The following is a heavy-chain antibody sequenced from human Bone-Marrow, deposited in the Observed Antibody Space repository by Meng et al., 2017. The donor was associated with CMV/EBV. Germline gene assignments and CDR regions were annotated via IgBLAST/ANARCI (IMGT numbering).Heavy chain of an antibody. CDR2: VNPKNDVT. CDR1: GYTFTAYC. Sequence: ASVKVSCKTSGYTFTAYCIHWVRQAPGQGLEWMGWVNPKNDVTNYARKFQGRVTMTRDTSISTAYMELSRLRSDDTAVYYCAREVVVVPADISGFDPWGQGTLVTVSS. D-gene: IGHD2-2*01. J-gene: IGHJ5*02. CDR3: AREVVVVPADISGFDP. V-gene: IGHV1-2*02.